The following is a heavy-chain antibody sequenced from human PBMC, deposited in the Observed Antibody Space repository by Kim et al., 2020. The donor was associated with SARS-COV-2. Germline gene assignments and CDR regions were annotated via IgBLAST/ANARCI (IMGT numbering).Heavy chain of an antibody. Sequence: LSLTCAASGFTFSSYAMSWVRQAPGKGLEWVSAISGSGGSTYYADSVKGRFTISRDNSKNTLYLQMNSLRAEDTAVYYCAKDRGGSRMHAFDIWGQGTMVTVSS. D-gene: IGHD3-10*01. CDR2: ISGSGGST. J-gene: IGHJ3*02. CDR3: AKDRGGSRMHAFDI. CDR1: GFTFSSYA. V-gene: IGHV3-23*01.